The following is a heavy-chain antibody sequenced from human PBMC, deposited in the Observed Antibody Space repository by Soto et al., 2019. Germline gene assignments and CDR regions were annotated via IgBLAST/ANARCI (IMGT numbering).Heavy chain of an antibody. CDR1: GFTVNNNY. CDR3: ARGDDLPDY. J-gene: IGHJ4*02. D-gene: IGHD3-16*01. V-gene: IGHV3-53*01. Sequence: EVQLVESGGGLIQPGGSLRLSCAASGFTVNNNYMNWVRQAPGKGLEWVSVIYSGGHTYYADSVKGRFTISRDTSKNNLYLQMNSLSVEDTAVYYCARGDDLPDYWGQGTLVTVSS. CDR2: IYSGGHT.